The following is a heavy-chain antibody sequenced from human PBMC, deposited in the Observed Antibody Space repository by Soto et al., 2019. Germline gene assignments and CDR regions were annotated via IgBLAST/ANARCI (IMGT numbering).Heavy chain of an antibody. CDR2: ISGSGGST. CDR3: AKSPSLELREDYFDY. J-gene: IGHJ4*02. V-gene: IGHV3-23*01. Sequence: EVQLLESGGGLVQPGGSLRLSCAASGFTLSSYAMSWVRQAPGKGLEWVSAISGSGGSTYYADSVKGRFTISRDNSKNTLYLQMNSLRAEDTAVYYCAKSPSLELREDYFDYWGQGTLVTVSS. D-gene: IGHD1-7*01. CDR1: GFTLSSYA.